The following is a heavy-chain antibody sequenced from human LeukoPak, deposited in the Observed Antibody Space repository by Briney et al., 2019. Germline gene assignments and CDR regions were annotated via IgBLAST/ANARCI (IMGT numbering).Heavy chain of an antibody. CDR3: ARLVAATGNFDY. Sequence: SETLSLTCAVSGGSISSGGYSWSWIRQPPGKGLEWIGYIYHSGSTYYNPSLKSRVTISVDRSKNQFSLRLSSVTAADTAVYYCARLVAATGNFDYWGQGTLVTVSS. CDR1: GGSISSGGYS. CDR2: IYHSGST. J-gene: IGHJ4*02. D-gene: IGHD6-13*01. V-gene: IGHV4-30-2*01.